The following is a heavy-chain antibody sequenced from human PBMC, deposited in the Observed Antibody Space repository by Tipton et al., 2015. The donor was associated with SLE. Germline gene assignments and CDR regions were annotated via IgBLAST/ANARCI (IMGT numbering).Heavy chain of an antibody. V-gene: IGHV4-4*09. J-gene: IGHJ4*02. CDR3: ARTNIAVAGAYDY. CDR1: GGSISSYY. Sequence: TLSLTCTVSGGSISSYYWSWIRQPPGKGLEWIGYIYTSGSTNYNPSLKSRVAISVDTSKNQFSLKLSSVTAADTAVYYCARTNIAVAGAYDYWGQGTLVTVSS. CDR2: IYTSGST. D-gene: IGHD6-19*01.